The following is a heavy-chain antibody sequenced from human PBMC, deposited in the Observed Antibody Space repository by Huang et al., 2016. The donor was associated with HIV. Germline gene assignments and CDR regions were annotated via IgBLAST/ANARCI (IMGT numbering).Heavy chain of an antibody. J-gene: IGHJ4*02. V-gene: IGHV1-46*01. Sequence: QVQLVQSGAEVKKPGASVKVSCKASGYAFTSYYMHWVRQVPGQGLEWRGIINTSGGSTSYAQKFQGRVTTTGETSTNTVFMELSSVRSEDTAVYYCARDRDFYDSSGYWGFNYFDYWGQGTLVTVSS. CDR1: GYAFTSYY. CDR2: INTSGGST. CDR3: ARDRDFYDSSGYWGFNYFDY. D-gene: IGHD3-22*01.